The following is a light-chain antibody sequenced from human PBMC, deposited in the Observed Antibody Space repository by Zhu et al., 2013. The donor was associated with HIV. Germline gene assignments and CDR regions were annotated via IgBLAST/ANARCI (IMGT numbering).Light chain of an antibody. Sequence: DIVMTQSPDSLAVSLGERASINCKSSQSVLYTANNRNYLAWYQQKPGQPPKLLIYWASTRESGVPDRFSGSGSGTDFTLTISNLQAEDVAVYYCQQYHTTPPVTFGQGTKVE. CDR2: WAS. CDR3: QQYHTTPPVT. J-gene: IGKJ1*01. V-gene: IGKV4-1*01. CDR1: QSVLYTANNRNY.